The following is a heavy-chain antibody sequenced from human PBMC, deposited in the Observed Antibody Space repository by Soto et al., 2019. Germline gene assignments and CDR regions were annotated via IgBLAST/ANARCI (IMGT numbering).Heavy chain of an antibody. Sequence: PGGSLRLSCAASGFTVSSNYMSWVRQARGNGLEWVSVIYSGGSTYYADSVKGRFTISRDNSKNTLYLQMNSLRAEDTAVYYCARAYTVTTSVNYYYYGMDVWGQGTTVTVSS. CDR2: IYSGGST. V-gene: IGHV3-53*01. CDR1: GFTVSSNY. CDR3: ARAYTVTTSVNYYYYGMDV. D-gene: IGHD4-17*01. J-gene: IGHJ6*02.